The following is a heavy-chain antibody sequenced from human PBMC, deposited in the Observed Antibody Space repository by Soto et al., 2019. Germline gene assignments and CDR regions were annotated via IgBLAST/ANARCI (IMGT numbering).Heavy chain of an antibody. J-gene: IGHJ1*01. D-gene: IGHD2-2*01. CDR2: ISYDGSED. CDR3: AKSGYDNGPTLFLHH. Sequence: GGSLRLSCAASGFTFSSYGMHWVRQPPGKGLEWVAVISYDGSEDYYADSVKGRFTISRDDSKNTVYLQLNSLRAEDTAIYYCAKSGYDNGPTLFLHHWGQGTLVTVSS. CDR1: GFTFSSYG. V-gene: IGHV3-30*18.